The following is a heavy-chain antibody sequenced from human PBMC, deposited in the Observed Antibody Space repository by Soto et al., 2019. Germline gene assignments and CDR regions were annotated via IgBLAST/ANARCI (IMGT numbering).Heavy chain of an antibody. V-gene: IGHV3-23*01. Sequence: PGGSLRLSCAASGFTFSSYAMSWVRQAPGKGLEWVSAISGSGGSTYYADSVKGRFTISRDNSKNTLYLQMNSLRAEDTAVYYCAKDSVLVSYDILTGYYHYYYGMDVWGQGTTVTVSS. D-gene: IGHD3-9*01. CDR1: GFTFSSYA. J-gene: IGHJ6*02. CDR2: ISGSGGST. CDR3: AKDSVLVSYDILTGYYHYYYGMDV.